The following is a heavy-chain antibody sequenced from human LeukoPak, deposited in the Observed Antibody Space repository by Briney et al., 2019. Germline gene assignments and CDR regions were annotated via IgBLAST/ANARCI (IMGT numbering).Heavy chain of an antibody. CDR2: IYHSGST. D-gene: IGHD1-26*01. Sequence: SETLCLTCTVSGYSISSGYYWGWIRQPPGKGLEWIGSIYHSGSTYYNPSLKSRVTISVDTSKNQFSLKLSSVTAADTAVYYCARVKWAFYMDVWGKGTTVTISS. CDR1: GYSISSGYY. J-gene: IGHJ6*03. V-gene: IGHV4-38-2*02. CDR3: ARVKWAFYMDV.